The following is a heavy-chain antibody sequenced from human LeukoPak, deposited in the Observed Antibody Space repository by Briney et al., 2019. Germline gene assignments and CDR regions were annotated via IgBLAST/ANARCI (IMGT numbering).Heavy chain of an antibody. CDR2: IYYSGST. CDR1: GGSISSYY. CDR3: ARVKDGYNQFDY. D-gene: IGHD5-24*01. J-gene: IGHJ4*02. Sequence: PSETLSLTRTVSGGSISSYYWSWIRQPPGKGLEWIGYIYYSGSTNYNPSLKSRVTISVDTSKNQFSLKLSSVTAADTAVYYCARVKDGYNQFDYWGQGTLVTVSS. V-gene: IGHV4-59*01.